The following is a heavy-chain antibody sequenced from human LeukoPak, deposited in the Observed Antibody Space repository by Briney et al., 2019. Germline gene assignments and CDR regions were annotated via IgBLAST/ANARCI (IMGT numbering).Heavy chain of an antibody. Sequence: PSETLSLTCAVYGGSFSGYYWSWIRQPPGKGLEWIGEINHSGSTNYNPSLKSRVTISVDTSKNQFSLKLSSVTAADTAVYYCARGLDYGDYALFYYYYGMDVWGQGTTVTVSS. CDR2: INHSGST. D-gene: IGHD4-17*01. V-gene: IGHV4-34*01. CDR1: GGSFSGYY. J-gene: IGHJ6*02. CDR3: ARGLDYGDYALFYYYYGMDV.